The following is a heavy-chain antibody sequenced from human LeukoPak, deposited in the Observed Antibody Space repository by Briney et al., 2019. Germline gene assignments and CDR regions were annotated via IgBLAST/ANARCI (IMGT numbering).Heavy chain of an antibody. Sequence: SLRLSCAASGFTFDDYAMHWVRQAPGKGLEWVSGISWNSGSIGYADSVKGRFTISRDNAKNSLYLQMNSLRAEDTALYYCAKSLDIVVVTANFDYWGQGTLVTVSS. CDR1: GFTFDDYA. V-gene: IGHV3-9*01. CDR2: ISWNSGSI. CDR3: AKSLDIVVVTANFDY. J-gene: IGHJ4*02. D-gene: IGHD2-21*02.